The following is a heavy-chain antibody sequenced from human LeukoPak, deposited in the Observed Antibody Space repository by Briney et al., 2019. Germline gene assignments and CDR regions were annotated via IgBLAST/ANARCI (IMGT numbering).Heavy chain of an antibody. D-gene: IGHD3-10*01. CDR2: ISSGSSTI. CDR3: ARATPSGSYWFDY. CDR1: GFTFSSYN. V-gene: IGHV3-48*01. J-gene: IGHJ4*02. Sequence: GVSLRLSCAASGFTFSSYNMNWVRQAPGKGLEWVSYISSGSSTIYYADSVKGRFTISRDNAKTSLYLQMNSLRAEDTAVYYCARATPSGSYWFDYWGQGTLVTVSS.